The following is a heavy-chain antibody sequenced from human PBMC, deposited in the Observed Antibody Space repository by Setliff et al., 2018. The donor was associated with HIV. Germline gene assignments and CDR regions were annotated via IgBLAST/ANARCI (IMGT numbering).Heavy chain of an antibody. CDR1: GYRFTAYW. V-gene: IGHV5-51*01. D-gene: IGHD6-6*01. J-gene: IGHJ3*02. Sequence: SLKISCKGSGYRFTAYWIGWVRQMPGKGLEWMGIIYPDDSDIRYSPSFQGQVTISADRSIDTAYLQWSSLKASDTAMYYCARQRSIAARPNSAFDIWGQGTMVTVSS. CDR3: ARQRSIAARPNSAFDI. CDR2: IYPDDSDI.